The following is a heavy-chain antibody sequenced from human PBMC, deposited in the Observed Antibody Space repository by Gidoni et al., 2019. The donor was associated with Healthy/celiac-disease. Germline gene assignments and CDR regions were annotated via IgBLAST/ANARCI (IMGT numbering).Heavy chain of an antibody. CDR2: IDYSGST. J-gene: IGHJ4*02. D-gene: IGHD4-17*01. V-gene: IGHV4-30-4*07. CDR1: VGSISSGGYS. CDR3: ARGGYGDPYYLDY. Sequence: QVQLQESGPGLVKPSQTLSLTCAVSVGSISSGGYSWSWIRQPPGKGLEWSGYIDYSGSTYYNPSLKSRVTISVDTSKNQFALKLSSVTAADTAVYYCARGGYGDPYYLDYWGQGTLVTVSS.